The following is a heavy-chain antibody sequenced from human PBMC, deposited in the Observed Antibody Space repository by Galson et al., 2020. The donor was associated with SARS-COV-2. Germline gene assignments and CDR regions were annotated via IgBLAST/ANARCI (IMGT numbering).Heavy chain of an antibody. CDR2: INHSGST. Sequence: SETLSLTCAVYGGSFSGYYWSWIRQPPGKGLEWIGEINHSGSTNYNPSLKSRVTISVDTSKNQFSLKLSSVTAADTAVYYCARSLRITIFGVDHDAFDIWGQGTMVTVSS. V-gene: IGHV4-34*01. D-gene: IGHD3-3*01. J-gene: IGHJ3*02. CDR1: GGSFSGYY. CDR3: ARSLRITIFGVDHDAFDI.